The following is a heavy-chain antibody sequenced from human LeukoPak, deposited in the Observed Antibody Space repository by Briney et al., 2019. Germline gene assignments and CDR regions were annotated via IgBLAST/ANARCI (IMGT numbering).Heavy chain of an antibody. CDR1: GFNFSDSR. Sequence: GGSLRLSCATSGFNFSDSRMTWVGRAPGKGLQWVANINRDGFEKHFLDSIEGRFTISRDNRKKSLYLQMNSLRPQDTAVYFCVRGDWYFESWGQGTLVTVSS. V-gene: IGHV3-7*04. J-gene: IGHJ4*02. CDR2: INRDGFEK. D-gene: IGHD2-21*01. CDR3: VRGDWYFES.